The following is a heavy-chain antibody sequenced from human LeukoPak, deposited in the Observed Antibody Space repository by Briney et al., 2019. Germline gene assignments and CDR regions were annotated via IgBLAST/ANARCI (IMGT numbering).Heavy chain of an antibody. J-gene: IGHJ3*02. V-gene: IGHV3-23*01. CDR3: AKDTVTGYDYGDYVPDAFDI. CDR2: ISGNGDIT. CDR1: RFTFNTYA. Sequence: QPGGSLRLSCAASRFTFNTYAVNWVRQAPGKGLEWVSAISGNGDITYYADSVRGRFTISRDNSKNTLYLQMNSLRAEDTAVYYCAKDTVTGYDYGDYVPDAFDIWGQGTMVTVSS. D-gene: IGHD4-17*01.